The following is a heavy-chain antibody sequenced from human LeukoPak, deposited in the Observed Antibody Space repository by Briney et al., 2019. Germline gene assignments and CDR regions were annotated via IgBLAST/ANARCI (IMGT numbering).Heavy chain of an antibody. D-gene: IGHD1-1*01. V-gene: IGHV3-9*01. CDR2: ISWNSGSI. Sequence: PGGSLRLSCAASGFTFDDYAMHWVRQAPGKGLEWVSGISWNSGSIGYADSVKGRFTISRDNAKNSLYLQMNSLRAEDTALYYCAKDRPLYNWNDDGDYYFDYWGQGTLVTVSS. J-gene: IGHJ4*02. CDR1: GFTFDDYA. CDR3: AKDRPLYNWNDDGDYYFDY.